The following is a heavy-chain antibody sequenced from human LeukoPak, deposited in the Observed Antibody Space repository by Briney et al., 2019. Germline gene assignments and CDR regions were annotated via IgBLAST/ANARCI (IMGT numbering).Heavy chain of an antibody. CDR2: INPNSGGT. Sequence: ASVKVSCKASGYTFTGYYMHWVRQAPGQGLEWMGWINPNSGGTNYAQKFQGRVTMTRDTSISTAYMELSRLRSDDTAVYYCARDVGISYASFDYWGQGTRVTVSS. J-gene: IGHJ4*02. CDR1: GYTFTGYY. D-gene: IGHD2-2*01. CDR3: ARDVGISYASFDY. V-gene: IGHV1-2*02.